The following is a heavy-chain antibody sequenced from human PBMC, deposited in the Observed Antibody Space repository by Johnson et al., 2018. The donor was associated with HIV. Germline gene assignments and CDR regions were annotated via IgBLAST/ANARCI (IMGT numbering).Heavy chain of an antibody. Sequence: QVQLVESGGGLVKPGESLRLSCAASGFTFNDYYISWIRQAPGKGLECVSYISSSGSNKYYAESVKGRFTISRDNSKNTLYLQMNNLRVEDTAVYYCARDGESQQLPLGDAFDIWGQGTMVTVFS. V-gene: IGHV3-11*04. CDR1: GFTFNDYY. CDR3: ARDGESQQLPLGDAFDI. CDR2: ISSSGSNK. D-gene: IGHD6-13*01. J-gene: IGHJ3*02.